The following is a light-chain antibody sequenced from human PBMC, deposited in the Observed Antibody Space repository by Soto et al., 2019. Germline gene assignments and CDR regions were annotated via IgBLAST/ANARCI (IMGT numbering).Light chain of an antibody. J-gene: IGLJ2*01. V-gene: IGLV2-8*01. CDR3: SSYAGNNIVV. Sequence: QSVLTQPPSASGSLGQSVTISCTGTSSDVGGFNYVSWYQQHPGKAPKLMLYEVTKRPSGVPDRFSGSKSGNTASLTVSGLQAEDEADYYCSSYAGNNIVVFGGGTKLTVL. CDR2: EVT. CDR1: SSDVGGFNY.